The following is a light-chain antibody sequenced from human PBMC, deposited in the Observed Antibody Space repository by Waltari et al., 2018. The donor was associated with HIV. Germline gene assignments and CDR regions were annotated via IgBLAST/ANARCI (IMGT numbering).Light chain of an antibody. CDR1: SSDIGLYNY. CDR2: EVT. J-gene: IGLJ2*01. Sequence: QSALTQPPSVSGSPGQSVTISCTGPSSDIGLYNYVSWYQQCPGKAPKLVIFEVTKRPSGVPDRFSGSKSGNTASLTVSGLQPEDEGDYYCSSYAAMNNFYVLFGGGTKLTVL. CDR3: SSYAAMNNFYVL. V-gene: IGLV2-8*01.